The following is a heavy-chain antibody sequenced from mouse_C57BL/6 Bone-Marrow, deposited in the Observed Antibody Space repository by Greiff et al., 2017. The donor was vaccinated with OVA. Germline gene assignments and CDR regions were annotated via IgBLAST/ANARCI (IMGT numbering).Heavy chain of an antibody. CDR1: GSTFTSYG. V-gene: IGHV1-81*01. D-gene: IGHD3-3*01. Sequence: QVQLQQSGAELARPGASVKLSCKASGSTFTSYGISWVKQRTGQGLEWIGEIYPRSGNTYYNEKFKGKATLTADKSSSTAYMELRSLTSEDSAVYFCARSERDGAWFAYWGQGTLVTVSA. CDR3: ARSERDGAWFAY. CDR2: IYPRSGNT. J-gene: IGHJ3*01.